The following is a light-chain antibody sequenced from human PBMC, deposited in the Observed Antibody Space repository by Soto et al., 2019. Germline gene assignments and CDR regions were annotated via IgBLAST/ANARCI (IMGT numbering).Light chain of an antibody. CDR2: AAF. CDR1: QSVGSN. CDR3: QQCTNWPPLT. Sequence: EIVMTQSPATLSVSPGERATLSCRASQSVGSNLAWYQQKPGQAPRLLIYAAFARATGIPARFSGSGSGTEFTLTISTLQSEDFAVYYCQQCTNWPPLTFGGGTKVDIK. V-gene: IGKV3D-15*01. J-gene: IGKJ4*01.